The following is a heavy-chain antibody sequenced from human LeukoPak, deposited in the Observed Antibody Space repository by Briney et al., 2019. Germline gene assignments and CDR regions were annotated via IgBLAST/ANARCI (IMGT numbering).Heavy chain of an antibody. V-gene: IGHV3-30*18. CDR3: AKESYGDYVSPY. CDR1: GFAFSSYG. D-gene: IGHD4-17*01. J-gene: IGHJ4*02. Sequence: GGSLRLSCAASGFAFSSYGMHWVRQAPGKGLEWVAVISYDGSNKYYADSVRGRFTISRDNSKNTLYLQMNSLRAEDTAVYYCAKESYGDYVSPYWGQGTLVTVSS. CDR2: ISYDGSNK.